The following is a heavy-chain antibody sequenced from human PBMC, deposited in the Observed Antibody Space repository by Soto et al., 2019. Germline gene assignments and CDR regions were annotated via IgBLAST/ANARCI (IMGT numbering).Heavy chain of an antibody. V-gene: IGHV4-61*01. Sequence: PSETLSLTCTVSGASVSSGSYYWSWIRQPPGKGLEWIGNIYYSGSTNYNPSLKSRVTVSVDTSKNQFSLKLSSVTAADTAVYYCAREGITIFGVASYFDYWRQGTLVTVSS. CDR1: GASVSSGSYY. D-gene: IGHD3-3*01. CDR3: AREGITIFGVASYFDY. CDR2: IYYSGST. J-gene: IGHJ4*02.